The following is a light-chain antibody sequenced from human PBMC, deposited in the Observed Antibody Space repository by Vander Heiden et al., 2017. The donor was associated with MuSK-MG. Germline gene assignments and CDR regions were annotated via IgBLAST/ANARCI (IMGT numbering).Light chain of an antibody. CDR2: YAS. J-gene: IGKJ4*01. CDR1: QTIGYS. CDR3: QQGSSSPLT. V-gene: IGKV6-21*01. Sequence: EIVLTQSPDFQSVTPKEKVTITCRASQTIGYSLHWYQQKPNQSPKLLIKYASESFSGVPSRFSGSGFGTDFTLTINSLEAEDAATYYCQQGSSSPLTFGGGTKVEIK.